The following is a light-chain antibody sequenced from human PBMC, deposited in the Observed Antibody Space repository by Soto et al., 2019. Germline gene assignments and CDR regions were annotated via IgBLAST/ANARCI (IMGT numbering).Light chain of an antibody. CDR2: KAS. Sequence: DIQLTQSPSTLSASVGDRVTITCRASQSIGSWLAWYQQKPGKAPKVLIFKASSLESGVPLRFSGSGSGTEFTLTISSLQPVDFAAYYCQQYNSYPWTFGQGTKVEI. CDR3: QQYNSYPWT. CDR1: QSIGSW. J-gene: IGKJ1*01. V-gene: IGKV1-5*03.